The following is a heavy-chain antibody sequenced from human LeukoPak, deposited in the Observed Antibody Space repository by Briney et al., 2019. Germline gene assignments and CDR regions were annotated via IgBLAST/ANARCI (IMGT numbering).Heavy chain of an antibody. Sequence: GESLKISCKGSGYTFTKHWIGWVRQMPGKGLEWMGIIHPGESDTRYSPSFQGQVTISADKSINTAYLQWSSLKASDTAMYYCARRVVNNRNWYFNLWGRGTLVTVSS. J-gene: IGHJ2*01. D-gene: IGHD4-23*01. CDR2: IHPGESDT. CDR3: ARRVVNNRNWYFNL. V-gene: IGHV5-51*01. CDR1: GYTFTKHW.